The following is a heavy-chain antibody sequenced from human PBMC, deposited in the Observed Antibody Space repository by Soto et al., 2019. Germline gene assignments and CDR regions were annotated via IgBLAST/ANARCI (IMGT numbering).Heavy chain of an antibody. J-gene: IGHJ4*02. CDR2: ISNSGGST. D-gene: IGHD4-17*01. Sequence: EVQLLESGGGLVQPGGSLRLSCAASGFSFSSYAMTWVRQAPGTGLEWVSTISNSGGSTYYADSVKGRFTISRDNSKNTLYLQMDSLRDEDTAVYYCAKDPTVSLRGSDYWGQGNLVTVSS. CDR3: AKDPTVSLRGSDY. V-gene: IGHV3-23*01. CDR1: GFSFSSYA.